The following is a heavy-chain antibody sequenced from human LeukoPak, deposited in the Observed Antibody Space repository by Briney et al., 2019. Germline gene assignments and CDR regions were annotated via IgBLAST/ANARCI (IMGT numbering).Heavy chain of an antibody. V-gene: IGHV3-23*01. CDR3: AKPINPRRGYSGYDYNFDY. Sequence: PGRSLRLSCAASGFTFSSYAMSWVRQAPGKGLEWVSAISGSGGSTYYADSVKGRFSISRDNSKNTLYLQMNSLRAEDTAVYYCAKPINPRRGYSGYDYNFDYWGQGTLVTVSS. CDR2: ISGSGGST. D-gene: IGHD5-12*01. CDR1: GFTFSSYA. J-gene: IGHJ4*02.